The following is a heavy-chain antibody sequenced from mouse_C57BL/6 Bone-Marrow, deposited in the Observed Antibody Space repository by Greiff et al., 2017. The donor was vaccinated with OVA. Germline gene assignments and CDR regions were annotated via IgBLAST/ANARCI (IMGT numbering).Heavy chain of an antibody. D-gene: IGHD1-1*02. CDR2: INPNNGGT. CDR1: GYTFTDYY. CDR3: ARKGGGYAMDY. J-gene: IGHJ4*01. Sequence: VQLQQSGPELVKPGASVKISCKASGYTFTDYYMNWVKQSHGKSLEWIRDINPNNGGTSYNQKFKGKATLTVDKSSSTAYMELRSLTSEDSAVYYCARKGGGYAMDYWGQGTSVTVSS. V-gene: IGHV1-26*01.